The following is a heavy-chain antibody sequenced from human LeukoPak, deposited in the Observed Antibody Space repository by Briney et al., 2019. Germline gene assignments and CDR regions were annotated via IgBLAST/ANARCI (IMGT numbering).Heavy chain of an antibody. D-gene: IGHD2-15*01. Sequence: ASVEVSCKASGYTFTSYGISWVRQAPGQGLEWMGWISAYNGNTNYAQKLQGRVTMTTDTSTSTAYMELRSLRSDDTAVYYCARGGKGYCSGGSCYSVDYWGQGTLVTVSS. J-gene: IGHJ4*02. CDR1: GYTFTSYG. CDR2: ISAYNGNT. CDR3: ARGGKGYCSGGSCYSVDY. V-gene: IGHV1-18*01.